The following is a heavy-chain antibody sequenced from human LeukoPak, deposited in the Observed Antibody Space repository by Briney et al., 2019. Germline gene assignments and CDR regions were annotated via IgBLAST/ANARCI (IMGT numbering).Heavy chain of an antibody. D-gene: IGHD6-19*01. Sequence: PGGSLRLSCAASGFTFNIYSMNWVRQAPGKGLVWVSRINSVGSSTSYADSVKGRFTISRDNAKNTLYLQMNSLRAEDTAVYYCARERTSGWDAFDFWGQGTLVTVSS. V-gene: IGHV3-74*01. CDR3: ARERTSGWDAFDF. J-gene: IGHJ4*02. CDR1: GFTFNIYS. CDR2: INSVGSST.